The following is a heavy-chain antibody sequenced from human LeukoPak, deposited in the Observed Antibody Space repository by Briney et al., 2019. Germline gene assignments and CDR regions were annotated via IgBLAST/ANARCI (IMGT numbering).Heavy chain of an antibody. CDR3: ARELRYSYGLYYYYYMDV. CDR1: GGSISSYY. CDR2: IYDSGST. Sequence: SETLSLTCTVSGGSISSYYWSWIRQPPGKGLEWIGYIYDSGSTNYNPSLKSRVTISVDTSKNQFSLKLSSVTAADTAVYYCARELRYSYGLYYYYYMDVWGKGTTVTVSS. V-gene: IGHV4-59*12. D-gene: IGHD5-18*01. J-gene: IGHJ6*03.